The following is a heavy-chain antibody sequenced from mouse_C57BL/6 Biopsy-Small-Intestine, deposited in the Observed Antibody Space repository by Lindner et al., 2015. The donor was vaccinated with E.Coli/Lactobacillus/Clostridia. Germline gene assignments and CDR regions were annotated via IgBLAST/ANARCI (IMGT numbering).Heavy chain of an antibody. V-gene: IGHV1-39*01. Sequence: VQLQESGPGLVKPGASVEISCKASGYSFTDYNMNWVKQSNGKSLEWIGVINPNYGTTAYNQKFKGKATLTVDQSSSTAYMQLNSLTSEDSAVYYCARSGILRRYFDFWGQGTTLTVSS. J-gene: IGHJ2*01. D-gene: IGHD1-1*01. CDR3: ARSGILRRYFDF. CDR1: GYSFTDYN. CDR2: INPNYGTT.